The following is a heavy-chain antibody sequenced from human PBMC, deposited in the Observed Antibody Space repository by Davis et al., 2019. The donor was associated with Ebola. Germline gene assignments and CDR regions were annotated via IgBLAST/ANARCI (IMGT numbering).Heavy chain of an antibody. CDR1: GFTVSSNY. J-gene: IGHJ4*02. D-gene: IGHD4-17*01. V-gene: IGHV3-30-3*01. CDR3: ARGRPSTVTKGFYFDY. Sequence: GESLKISCAASGFTVSSNYMSWVRQAPGKGLEWAAVISYDGSNKYYADSVKGRFTISRDNSKNSLYLQMNSLRDEDTAVYYCARGRPSTVTKGFYFDYWGQGTLVTVSS. CDR2: ISYDGSNK.